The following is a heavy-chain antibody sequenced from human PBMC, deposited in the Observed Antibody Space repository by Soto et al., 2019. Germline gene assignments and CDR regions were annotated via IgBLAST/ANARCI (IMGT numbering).Heavy chain of an antibody. CDR2: INAGYGNT. CDR3: ARDTGDGTFDF. D-gene: IGHD7-27*01. Sequence: ASVKVSCKAPGYTFSSYAMHWVRQAPGQRLEWMGWINAGYGNTKSSQKFQDRVTISRDTSASTAYMELTSLRSEDTAAYYCARDTGDGTFDFWGQGTLVTVSS. V-gene: IGHV1-3*01. J-gene: IGHJ4*02. CDR1: GYTFSSYA.